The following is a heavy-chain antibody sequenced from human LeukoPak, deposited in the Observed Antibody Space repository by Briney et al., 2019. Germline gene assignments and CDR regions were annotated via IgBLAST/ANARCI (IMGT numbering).Heavy chain of an antibody. CDR3: ASWGRGYSYGYRGY. Sequence: SETLSLTCAVYGGSFSGYYWSWIRQPPGKGLEWIGEINHSGSTNYNPSLKSRVTISVDTSKNQFSLKLSSVTAADTAVYYCASWGRGYSYGYRGYWGQGTLVTVSS. D-gene: IGHD5-18*01. J-gene: IGHJ4*02. CDR1: GGSFSGYY. CDR2: INHSGST. V-gene: IGHV4-34*01.